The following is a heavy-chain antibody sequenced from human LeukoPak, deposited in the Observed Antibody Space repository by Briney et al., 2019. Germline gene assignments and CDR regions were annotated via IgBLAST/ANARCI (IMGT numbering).Heavy chain of an antibody. D-gene: IGHD5-18*01. Sequence: SETLSLTCTVSGGSISSYYWSWIRQPPGKGLEWIGYIYYSGSTYYNPSLKSRVTISVDTSKNQFSLKLSSVTAADTAVYYCARERSHVENTAMVGIDYWGQGTLVTVSS. V-gene: IGHV4-59*12. CDR3: ARERSHVENTAMVGIDY. CDR2: IYYSGST. J-gene: IGHJ4*02. CDR1: GGSISSYY.